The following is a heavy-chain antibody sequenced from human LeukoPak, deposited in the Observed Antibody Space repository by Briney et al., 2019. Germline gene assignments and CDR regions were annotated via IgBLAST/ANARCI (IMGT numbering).Heavy chain of an antibody. Sequence: GASVKVSCKASGYTFTGYYMHWVRQAPGQGLEWMGWFNPNSGSTKYAQKFQGRVTMTRDTSISTAYMEVSRLRSDDTAVYYCARGSPPRRNYDSRGYYSYYFDYWGQGTLVTVSS. CDR2: FNPNSGST. J-gene: IGHJ4*02. D-gene: IGHD3-22*01. CDR3: ARGSPPRRNYDSRGYYSYYFDY. V-gene: IGHV1-2*02. CDR1: GYTFTGYY.